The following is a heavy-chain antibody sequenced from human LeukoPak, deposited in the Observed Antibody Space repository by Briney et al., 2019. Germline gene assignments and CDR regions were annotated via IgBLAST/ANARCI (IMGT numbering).Heavy chain of an antibody. J-gene: IGHJ4*02. V-gene: IGHV3-7*01. CDR3: ATDSSWFGELLPLAF. D-gene: IGHD3-10*01. Sequence: GGSLRLSCAASGFTFSSYAMSWVRQAPGEGLEWVANIEQDGGEMYYVDSVKGRFTISRDNAKDSLYLQMNSLRAEDTAVYYCATDSSWFGELLPLAFWGQGTLVTVSS. CDR1: GFTFSSYA. CDR2: IEQDGGEM.